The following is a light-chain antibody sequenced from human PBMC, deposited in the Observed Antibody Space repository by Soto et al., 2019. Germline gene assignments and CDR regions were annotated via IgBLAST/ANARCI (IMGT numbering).Light chain of an antibody. J-gene: IGLJ1*01. CDR1: SSDVGGYNY. CDR3: SSYTSSNTYV. Sequence: QSVLTQPASVSGSPGQWTTISCTGTSSDVGGYNYVSWYQHHPGKAPKLMIYDVTNRPSGVSNRFSGSKSGNTASLTISGLQTEDEADYYCSSYTSSNTYVFGTGTKLTVL. V-gene: IGLV2-14*03. CDR2: DVT.